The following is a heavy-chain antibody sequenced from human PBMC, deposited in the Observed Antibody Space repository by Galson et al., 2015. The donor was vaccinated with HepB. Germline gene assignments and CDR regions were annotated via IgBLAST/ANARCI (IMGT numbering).Heavy chain of an antibody. CDR1: GGSFSGYY. Sequence: SETLSLTCAVYGGSFSGYYWSWIRQPPGKGLEWIGEINHSGSTNYNPSLKSRVTISVDTSKNQFSLKLSSVTAADTAVYYCARVELLLLSPWDYWGQGTLVTVSS. J-gene: IGHJ4*02. CDR2: INHSGST. CDR3: ARVELLLLSPWDY. D-gene: IGHD2-15*01. V-gene: IGHV4-34*01.